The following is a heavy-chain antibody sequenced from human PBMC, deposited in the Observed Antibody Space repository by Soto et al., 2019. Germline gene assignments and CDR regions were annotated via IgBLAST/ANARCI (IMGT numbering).Heavy chain of an antibody. Sequence: QVQLVQSGAEVKKPGASVKVSCKASGYTFTSYGVSWVRQAPGQGLEWMGWISAYNGNTNYAQKLQGRVTMATDTSTSTAYMELRSLRSDDTAVYYCARDFRDYSPRYGMDVWGQGTTVTVSS. CDR1: GYTFTSYG. CDR2: ISAYNGNT. CDR3: ARDFRDYSPRYGMDV. V-gene: IGHV1-18*01. D-gene: IGHD3-16*01. J-gene: IGHJ6*02.